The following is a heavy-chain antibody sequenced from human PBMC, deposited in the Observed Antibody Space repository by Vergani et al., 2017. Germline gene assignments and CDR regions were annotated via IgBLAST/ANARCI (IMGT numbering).Heavy chain of an antibody. CDR2: ISGSGGST. CDR1: GFTFSSYA. J-gene: IGHJ6*02. CDR3: ARDRDIQLWSPSGMDV. V-gene: IGHV3-23*01. D-gene: IGHD5-18*01. Sequence: EVQLLESGGGLVQPGGSLRLSCAASGFTFSSYAMSWVRQAPEKGLEWVSTISGSGGSTYYADSVKGRFTISRDNFKNTLYLQMNSLRAEDTAVYYCARDRDIQLWSPSGMDVWGQGTTVTVSS.